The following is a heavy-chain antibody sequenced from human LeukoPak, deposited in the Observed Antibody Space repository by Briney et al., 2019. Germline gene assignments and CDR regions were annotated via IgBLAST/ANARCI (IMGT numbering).Heavy chain of an antibody. CDR2: IKEDGSRA. J-gene: IGHJ4*02. V-gene: IGHV3-7*01. CDR3: ASDRAFSQFDY. CDR1: GFSFSTYW. D-gene: IGHD3-10*01. Sequence: PGGSLRLSCGASGFSFSTYWMDWVRQAPGKGLEWVARIKEDGSRADYVDSVRGRFTVSRDNTKNSLFLQMNSPRVDDTAVYYCASDRAFSQFDYWGQGTLVTVSS.